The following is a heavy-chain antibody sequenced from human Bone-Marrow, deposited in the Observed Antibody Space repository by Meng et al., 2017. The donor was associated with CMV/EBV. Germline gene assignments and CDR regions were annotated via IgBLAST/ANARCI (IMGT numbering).Heavy chain of an antibody. Sequence: ASGFTFSDDYMSWIRQAPGKGLEWVSYISSSSSYTNYADSVKGRFTISRDNAKNSLYLQMNSLRAEDTAVYYCAAWYSSSSLGIDYWGQGILVTVSS. CDR3: AAWYSSSSLGIDY. V-gene: IGHV3-11*06. J-gene: IGHJ4*02. D-gene: IGHD6-6*01. CDR2: ISSSSSYT. CDR1: GFTFSDDY.